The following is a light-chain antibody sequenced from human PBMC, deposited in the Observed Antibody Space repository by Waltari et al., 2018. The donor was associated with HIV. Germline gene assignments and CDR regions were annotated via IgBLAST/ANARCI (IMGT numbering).Light chain of an antibody. CDR2: EVS. J-gene: IGLJ2*01. CDR1: SSDIGAYDS. Sequence: QSALTQPPSASGSLGQSVTISCTGSSSDIGAYDSVSWFQQHPNNAPKLLLYEVSTRPSGVAVRFSGSRSGWTAFLSVSGLQPDDTAGYFCSSYGDNIRVLFGGGTNLTVL. V-gene: IGLV2-8*01. CDR3: SSYGDNIRVL.